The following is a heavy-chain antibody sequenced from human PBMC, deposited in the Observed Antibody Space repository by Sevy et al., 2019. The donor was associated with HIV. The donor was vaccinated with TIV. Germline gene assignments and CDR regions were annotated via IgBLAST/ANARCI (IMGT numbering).Heavy chain of an antibody. D-gene: IGHD2-21*01. CDR2: MNPNSDHT. J-gene: IGHJ4*02. CDR3: ARLASCGGDCYYLAD. CDR1: GYTFTHYD. V-gene: IGHV1-8*01. Sequence: ASVKVSCKASGYTFTHYDINWVRQASGQGLEWMGGMNPNSDHTGFGQTLQGRVTMTKDTSISTAYMELSGLRSEDTAIYYCARLASCGGDCYYLADWGQGTQVTVSS.